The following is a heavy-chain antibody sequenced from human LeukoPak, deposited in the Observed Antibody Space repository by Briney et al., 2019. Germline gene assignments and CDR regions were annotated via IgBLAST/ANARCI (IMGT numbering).Heavy chain of an antibody. J-gene: IGHJ6*03. CDR2: VDHTGST. Sequence: QSSETLSLTCTVSDDSITMYYWTWLRQPPGKGLEWIGYVDHTGSTNFNPSLNGRVSIPRDTSKNLFSLRLRSVTAADTAVYFCARGRVSSSTWYSTYYYYFYMDVWGKGTTVTVSS. CDR1: DDSITMYY. CDR3: ARGRVSSSTWYSTYYYYFYMDV. D-gene: IGHD1-1*01. V-gene: IGHV4-59*01.